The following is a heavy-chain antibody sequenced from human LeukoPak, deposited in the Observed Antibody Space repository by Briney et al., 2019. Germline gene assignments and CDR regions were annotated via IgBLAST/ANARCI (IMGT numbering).Heavy chain of an antibody. V-gene: IGHV3-30*04. CDR3: ARDSYGGIFGFDY. Sequence: GGSLRLSCAASGFTFSSYAMHWVRQAPGKGLEWVAVISYDGSNKYYADSVKGRFTISTDNSKNTLYLQMNSLRAEDTAVYYCARDSYGGIFGFDYWGQGSLVTVSS. CDR2: ISYDGSNK. D-gene: IGHD4/OR15-4a*01. J-gene: IGHJ4*02. CDR1: GFTFSSYA.